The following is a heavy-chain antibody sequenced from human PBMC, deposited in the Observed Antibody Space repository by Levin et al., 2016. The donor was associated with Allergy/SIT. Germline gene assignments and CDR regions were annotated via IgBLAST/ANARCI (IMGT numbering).Heavy chain of an antibody. Sequence: GESLKISCKGSGYSFTSYWIGWVRQMPGKGLEWMGIIYPGDSDTRYSPSFQGQVTISADKSISTAYLQWSSLKASDTAMYYCARHGYSSSWPIRNYYYYMDVWGKGTTVTVSS. D-gene: IGHD6-13*01. CDR2: IYPGDSDT. V-gene: IGHV5-51*01. CDR1: GYSFTSYW. J-gene: IGHJ6*03. CDR3: ARHGYSSSWPIRNYYYYMDV.